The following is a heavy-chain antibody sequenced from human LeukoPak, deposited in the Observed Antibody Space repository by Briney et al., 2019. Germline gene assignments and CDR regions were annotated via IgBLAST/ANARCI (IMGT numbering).Heavy chain of an antibody. CDR3: ARHRFGATDY. V-gene: IGHV3-30-3*01. Sequence: GRSLRLSCAASGFTFSSYAMHWVRQAPGKGLEWVAVISYDGSNKYYADSVKGRFTISRDNSKNTLYLQMNSLRAEDTAVYYCARHRFGATDYWGQGPLVTVSS. CDR1: GFTFSSYA. D-gene: IGHD3-3*01. J-gene: IGHJ4*02. CDR2: ISYDGSNK.